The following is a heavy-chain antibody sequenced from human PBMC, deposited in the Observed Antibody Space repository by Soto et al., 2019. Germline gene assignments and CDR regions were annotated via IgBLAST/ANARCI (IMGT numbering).Heavy chain of an antibody. D-gene: IGHD2-2*02. CDR3: VKNLASGATYYIDY. Sequence: GGSLRLSCAASGFIFSDHYMDWVRQAPGKGLEWIGRVRDKANGYTTEYAASVRGRFTVSRDDSKNSLDLQMNSLQIEDTAMYYCVKNLASGATYYIDYGARGPRVTVPS. V-gene: IGHV3-72*01. CDR2: VRDKANGYTT. CDR1: GFIFSDHY. J-gene: IGHJ4*02.